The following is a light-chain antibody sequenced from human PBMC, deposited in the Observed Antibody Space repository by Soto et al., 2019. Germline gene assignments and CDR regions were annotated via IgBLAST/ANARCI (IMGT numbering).Light chain of an antibody. V-gene: IGKV3-20*01. Sequence: EIVLTQSPGTLSLSPGERATLSCRASQSVSSSYLAWYQQKPGQAPKFLIYGVSSRATGIPDRFSGSGSGTDFALTISRLEPEDFAVYYCQQYGSSGTFGQGTKVDI. J-gene: IGKJ1*01. CDR2: GVS. CDR3: QQYGSSGT. CDR1: QSVSSSY.